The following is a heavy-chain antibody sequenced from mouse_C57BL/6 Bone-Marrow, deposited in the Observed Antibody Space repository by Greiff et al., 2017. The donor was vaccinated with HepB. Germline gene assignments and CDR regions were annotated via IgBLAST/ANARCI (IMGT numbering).Heavy chain of an antibody. J-gene: IGHJ2*01. V-gene: IGHV5-9-1*02. CDR1: GFTFSSYA. D-gene: IGHD2-3*01. CDR3: TRDRDDGYLYYFDD. Sequence: EVKVIESGEGLVKPGGSLKLSCAASGFTFSSYAMSWVRQTPEKRLEWVAYISSGGDYIYYADTVKGRFTISRDNARNTLYLQMSSLKSEDTAMYYCTRDRDDGYLYYFDDWGEGTTLTVSS. CDR2: ISSGGDYI.